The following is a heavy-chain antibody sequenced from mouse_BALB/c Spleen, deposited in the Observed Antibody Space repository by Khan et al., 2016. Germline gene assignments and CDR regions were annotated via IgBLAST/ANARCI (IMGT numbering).Heavy chain of an antibody. CDR1: GFDFSRYW. Sequence: EVKLLESGGGLVQPGGSLKLSCAASGFDFSRYWMSWVRQAPGKGLEWIGEINPDSSTINYTPSLKDKFIISRDNAKNTLYLQMSKVRSEDTALYYCARQEVYAMDYWGQGTSVTVSS. CDR2: INPDSSTI. J-gene: IGHJ4*01. CDR3: ARQEVYAMDY. V-gene: IGHV4-1*02.